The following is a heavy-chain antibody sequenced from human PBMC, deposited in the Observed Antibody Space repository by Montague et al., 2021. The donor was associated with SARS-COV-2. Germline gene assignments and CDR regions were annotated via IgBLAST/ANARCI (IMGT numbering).Heavy chain of an antibody. CDR1: GGSVGSSHYN. D-gene: IGHD1/OR15-1a*01. CDR2: IYYSGST. CDR3: ARGLYNWNNEHWFDT. J-gene: IGHJ5*02. V-gene: IGHV4-39*01. Sequence: SETLSLTRTVSGGSVGSSHYNWAWIRQPPGKGLEWIGTIYYSGSTYYXPSPRSRVTIDVDASTNQFSLKLHSVTAADTAVYFCARGLYNWNNEHWFDTWGQGTLVTVSS.